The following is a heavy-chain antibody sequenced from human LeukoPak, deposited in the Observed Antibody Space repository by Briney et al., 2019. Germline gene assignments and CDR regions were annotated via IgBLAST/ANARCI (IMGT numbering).Heavy chain of an antibody. CDR3: VKGGSGWYPGFEY. V-gene: IGHV3-23*01. J-gene: IGHJ4*02. CDR1: GFTFSNYA. CDR2: SGSGGSP. Sequence: GGSLRLSCTASGFTFSNYAMGWVRQAPGKGLAWVSVSGSGGSPFYADSVKGRFTISRDNSKNTLYLQMNSLRAEDTAIYYCVKGGSGWYPGFEYWGQGALVTVSS. D-gene: IGHD6-19*01.